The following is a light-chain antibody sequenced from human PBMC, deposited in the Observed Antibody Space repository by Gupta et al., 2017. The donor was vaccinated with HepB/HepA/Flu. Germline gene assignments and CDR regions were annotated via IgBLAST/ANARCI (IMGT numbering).Light chain of an antibody. CDR3: QVWDSSSDHVV. CDR2: YDS. V-gene: IGLV3-21*04. J-gene: IGLJ2*01. CDR1: NIGSKS. Sequence: SSVLTQPPSVSVAPGQTARITCGGNNIGSKSVHWYQQKPGQAPVLVIYYDSDRPSGTPERFSGSNSGNTATLTISRVEAGDEADYYCQVWDSSSDHVVFGGGTKLTVL.